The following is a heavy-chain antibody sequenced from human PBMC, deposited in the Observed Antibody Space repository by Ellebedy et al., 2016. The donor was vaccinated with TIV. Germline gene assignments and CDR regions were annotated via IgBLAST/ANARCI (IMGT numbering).Heavy chain of an antibody. CDR3: ARDSFTLGEQLVLSDY. J-gene: IGHJ4*02. CDR2: ISAYNGNT. Sequence: ASVKVSXXASGYTFTSYGISWVRQAPGQGLEWMGWISAYNGNTNYAQKLQGRVTMTTDTSTSTAYMELRSLRSDDTAVYYCARDSFTLGEQLVLSDYWGQGTLVTVSS. D-gene: IGHD6-6*01. CDR1: GYTFTSYG. V-gene: IGHV1-18*04.